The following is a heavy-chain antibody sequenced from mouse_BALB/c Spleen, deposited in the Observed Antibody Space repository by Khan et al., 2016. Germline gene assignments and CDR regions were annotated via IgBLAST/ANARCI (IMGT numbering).Heavy chain of an antibody. CDR2: ISYSGIT. V-gene: IGHV3-8*02. D-gene: IGHD2-1*01. CDR1: GDSITSGY. J-gene: IGHJ2*01. CDR3: ASYLLTYFDY. Sequence: EVQLQEPGPSLVKPSQTLSLTCSVTGDSITSGYWNWTRKFPGNKLEYMGYISYSGITYYSPSLKSRISITRDTSKNQYFLHLSSVTTEDTATYFCASYLLTYFDYWRQGTTLTVSS.